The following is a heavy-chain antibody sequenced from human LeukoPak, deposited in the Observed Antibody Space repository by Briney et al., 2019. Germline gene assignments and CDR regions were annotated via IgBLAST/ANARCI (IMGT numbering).Heavy chain of an antibody. V-gene: IGHV3-23*01. D-gene: IGHD3-9*01. CDR3: ARGIRYFDWFSLYYFDY. CDR1: GFTFSSYA. CDR2: ISGSGGST. J-gene: IGHJ4*02. Sequence: GGSLRLSCAASGFTFSSYAMSWVRQAPGKGLEWVSAISGSGGSTYYADSVKGRFTISRDNSKNTLYLQMNSLRAEDTAVYYCARGIRYFDWFSLYYFDYWGQGTLVTVSS.